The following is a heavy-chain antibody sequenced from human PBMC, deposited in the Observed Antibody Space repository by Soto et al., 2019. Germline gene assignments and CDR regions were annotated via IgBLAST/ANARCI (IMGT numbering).Heavy chain of an antibody. CDR2: IYYSGST. V-gene: IGHV4-59*01. CDR3: ARLYGDYSHYYYGMDV. J-gene: IGHJ6*02. Sequence: SETLSLTCTVSGGSISSYYWSWIRQPPGKGLEWIGYIYYSGSTNYNPSLKSRVTISVDTSKNQFSLKLSSVTAADTAVYYCARLYGDYSHYYYGMDVWGQGTTVTVSS. CDR1: GGSISSYY. D-gene: IGHD4-17*01.